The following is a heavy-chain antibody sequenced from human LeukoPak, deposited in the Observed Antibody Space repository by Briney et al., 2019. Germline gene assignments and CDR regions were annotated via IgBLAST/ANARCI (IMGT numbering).Heavy chain of an antibody. V-gene: IGHV3-23*01. CDR1: GFTFSSHA. J-gene: IGHJ4*02. CDR2: ISGSGGST. CDR3: ATYSSSWYCFDY. D-gene: IGHD6-13*01. Sequence: GGSLRLSCAASGFTFSSHAVSWVRQAPGKGLEWVSGISGSGGSTHYADSVKGRFTISRDNSKNTLYLQMNSLRAEDTAVYYCATYSSSWYCFDYWGQGTLVTVSS.